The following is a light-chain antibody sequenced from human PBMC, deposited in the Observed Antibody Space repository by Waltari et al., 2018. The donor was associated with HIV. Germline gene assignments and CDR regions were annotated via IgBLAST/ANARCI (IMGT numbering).Light chain of an antibody. CDR3: AAWDDSLSGVL. CDR2: RNN. CDR1: SSNIGGNY. Sequence: QSVLTQPPSASGAPGQRVTMSCSGSSSNIGGNYVYWYQHLPRSAPKLLISRNNNRPSVVPDRFSGSKSGTSASLAISGLRSEDEADYYCAAWDDSLSGVLFGGGTKLTVL. V-gene: IGLV1-47*01. J-gene: IGLJ3*02.